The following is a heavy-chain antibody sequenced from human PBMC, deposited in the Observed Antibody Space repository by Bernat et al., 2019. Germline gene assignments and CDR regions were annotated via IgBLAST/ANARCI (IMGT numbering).Heavy chain of an antibody. D-gene: IGHD3-22*01. Sequence: QVQLVESGGGVVQPGRSLRLSCAASGFTFSSYGMHWVRQAPGKGLEWVAVISYDGSNKYYADSVKGRFTISRDNSKNTLYLQMNSLRAEDTAVYYCAKEFRDYYDSRILGYWGQGTLVTVSS. CDR2: ISYDGSNK. CDR1: GFTFSSYG. J-gene: IGHJ4*02. CDR3: AKEFRDYYDSRILGY. V-gene: IGHV3-30*18.